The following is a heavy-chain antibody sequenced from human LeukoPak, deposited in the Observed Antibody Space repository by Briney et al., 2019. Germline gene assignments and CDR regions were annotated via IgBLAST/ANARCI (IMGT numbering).Heavy chain of an antibody. CDR3: ATSGYPYNAFDI. V-gene: IGHV1-2*06. J-gene: IGHJ3*02. CDR1: GYTFTGYY. D-gene: IGHD3-22*01. Sequence: ASVKISCKASGYTFTGYYMHWVRQAPGQGLEWMGRINPNSGGTNYAQKFQGRVTMTRDTSISTAYMELSRLRSDDTAVYHCATSGYPYNAFDIWGQGTMVTVSS. CDR2: INPNSGGT.